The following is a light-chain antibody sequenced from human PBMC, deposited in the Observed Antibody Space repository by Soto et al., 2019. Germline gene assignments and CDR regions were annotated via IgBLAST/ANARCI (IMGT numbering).Light chain of an antibody. CDR1: SSNIGAGHD. Sequence: QSVLTQPPSVSGAPGQRVTISCTGTSSNIGAGHDVHWYQHLPGSAPRLLMFANNNRPSGVPDRFSGSKSGTSASLAITGLQAEDEADYYCQSYDSSLSVVFGGGTKVTVL. J-gene: IGLJ2*01. CDR2: ANN. V-gene: IGLV1-40*01. CDR3: QSYDSSLSVV.